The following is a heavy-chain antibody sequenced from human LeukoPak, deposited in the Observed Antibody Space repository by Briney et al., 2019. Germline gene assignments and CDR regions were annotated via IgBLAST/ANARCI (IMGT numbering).Heavy chain of an antibody. CDR1: GFTVSSNY. CDR2: ISYDGSNK. Sequence: PGGSLRLSCAASGFTVSSNYMSWVRQAPGKGLEWVAVISYDGSNKYYADSVKGRFTISRDNSKNTLYLQMNSLRAEDTAVYYCAKDTALTYYYDSSGYPDCWGQGTLVTVSS. CDR3: AKDTALTYYYDSSGYPDC. V-gene: IGHV3-30*18. D-gene: IGHD3-22*01. J-gene: IGHJ4*02.